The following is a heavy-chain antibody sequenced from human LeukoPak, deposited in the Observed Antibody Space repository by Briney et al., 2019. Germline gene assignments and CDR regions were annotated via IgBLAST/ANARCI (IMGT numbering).Heavy chain of an antibody. CDR1: EFTFSSYW. J-gene: IGHJ4*02. CDR2: IKNDGGEK. CDR3: AREIPGGAVTLDY. Sequence: GGSLRLSCVDSEFTFSSYWMSWVRQAPGKGLEWVANIKNDGGEKYYVDSVKGRFTISRDNTKNSLYLQMNSLRAEDTAVYYCAREIPGGAVTLDYWGQGTLVTVSS. D-gene: IGHD1-26*01. V-gene: IGHV3-7*01.